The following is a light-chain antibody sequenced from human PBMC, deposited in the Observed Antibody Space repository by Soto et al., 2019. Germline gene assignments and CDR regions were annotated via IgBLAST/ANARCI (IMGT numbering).Light chain of an antibody. J-gene: IGKJ1*01. CDR3: QQYDNSPLT. V-gene: IGKV3-20*01. CDR2: GAS. Sequence: EMVLTQSPGPLSLSPGAGATLSCRASQSVSSSYLAWYQQKPGQAPRLLIYGASIRATGIPDRFSGGGSGTNFTLTISRLEPEELAVYYWQQYDNSPLTFGQGTKVEIK. CDR1: QSVSSSY.